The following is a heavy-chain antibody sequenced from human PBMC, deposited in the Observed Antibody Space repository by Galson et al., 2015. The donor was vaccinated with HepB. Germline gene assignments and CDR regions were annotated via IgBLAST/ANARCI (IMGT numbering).Heavy chain of an antibody. V-gene: IGHV3-21*01. CDR1: GFTFSSYS. J-gene: IGHJ4*02. Sequence: SLRLSCAASGFTFSSYSMNWVRQAPGKGLEWVSSISSSSSYIYYADSVKGRFTISRDNAKNSLYLQMNSLRAEDTAVYYCARDEGGYSYGYRTSGANFDYWGQGTLVTVSS. CDR2: ISSSSSYI. CDR3: ARDEGGYSYGYRTSGANFDY. D-gene: IGHD5-18*01.